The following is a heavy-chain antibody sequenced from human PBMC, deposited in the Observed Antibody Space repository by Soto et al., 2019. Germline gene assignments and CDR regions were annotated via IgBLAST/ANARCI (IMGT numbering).Heavy chain of an antibody. Sequence: PSETLSLTCAVYGGSFSGYYWSWLRQPPGEGLEWIGEINHSGSTNYNPSLKSRVTISVDTSKNQFSLKLSSVTAAATAVYYCGRAGPRMVAATIRWALRGYWGQGPWSLSPQ. V-gene: IGHV4-34*01. CDR3: GRAGPRMVAATIRWALRGY. CDR2: INHSGST. D-gene: IGHD2-15*01. J-gene: IGHJ4*02. CDR1: GGSFSGYY.